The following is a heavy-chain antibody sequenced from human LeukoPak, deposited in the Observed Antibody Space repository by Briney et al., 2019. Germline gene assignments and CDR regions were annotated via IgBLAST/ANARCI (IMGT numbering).Heavy chain of an antibody. CDR3: AREEGYCSGGSCYGYYMDV. Sequence: LSGGSLRLSCAASGFTFSSYSMNWVRQAPGKGLEWVSYISSSSSTIYYADSVKGRFTISRDNAKNSLYLQMNSLRAEDTAVYYCAREEGYCSGGSCYGYYMDVWGKGTTVTVS. D-gene: IGHD2-15*01. CDR1: GFTFSSYS. V-gene: IGHV3-48*01. CDR2: ISSSSSTI. J-gene: IGHJ6*03.